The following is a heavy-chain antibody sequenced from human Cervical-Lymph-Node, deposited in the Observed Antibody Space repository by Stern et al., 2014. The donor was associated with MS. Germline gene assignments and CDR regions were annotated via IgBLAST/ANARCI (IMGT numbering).Heavy chain of an antibody. Sequence: QVQLVQSGGGVVQPGRSLRLSCAASGFTFGSHTMHWVRQAPGKGLDWVGVISYYGSKQHYADSVKGRFTISRDNSNNTLYLQMNSLRAEDTAVYYCAKPAVARYFDYWGQGTQVTVSS. V-gene: IGHV3-30-3*02. CDR2: ISYYGSKQ. CDR3: AKPAVARYFDY. D-gene: IGHD6-19*01. J-gene: IGHJ4*02. CDR1: GFTFGSHT.